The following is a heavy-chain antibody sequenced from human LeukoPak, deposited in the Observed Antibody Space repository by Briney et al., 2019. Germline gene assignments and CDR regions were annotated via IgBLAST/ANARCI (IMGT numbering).Heavy chain of an antibody. Sequence: PGGSLRLSCAASGFTFSSYGMHWVRQAPGKGLEWVAFIRYDGSNKYYADSVKGRFTISRDNAKNSLYLQMNSLRAEDTAVYYCARDGYNSRTFDYWGQGTLVTVSS. CDR1: GFTFSSYG. CDR3: ARDGYNSRTFDY. D-gene: IGHD5-24*01. CDR2: IRYDGSNK. V-gene: IGHV3-30*02. J-gene: IGHJ4*02.